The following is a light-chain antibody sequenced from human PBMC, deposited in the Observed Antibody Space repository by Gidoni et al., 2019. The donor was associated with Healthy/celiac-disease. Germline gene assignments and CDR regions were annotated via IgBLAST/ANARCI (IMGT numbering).Light chain of an antibody. CDR1: QSVSSSY. V-gene: IGKV3-20*01. Sequence: DIVLTQSPGTLSLSPGERATLSCRASQSVSSSYLAWNQQKPGQAPRLHIYGASRRATGIPDRFSGSGSGTDFTLTISRLEPEDFAVYYCQQYGSSPPITFGGGTKVEIK. J-gene: IGKJ4*01. CDR3: QQYGSSPPIT. CDR2: GAS.